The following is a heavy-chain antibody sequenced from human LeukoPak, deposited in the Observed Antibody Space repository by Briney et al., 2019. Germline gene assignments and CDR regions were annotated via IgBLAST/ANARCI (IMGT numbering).Heavy chain of an antibody. J-gene: IGHJ4*02. V-gene: IGHV1-46*01. D-gene: IGHD2-15*01. CDR2: INPSGSNT. CDR3: AREESSGYFDY. CDR1: GFTFTNYY. Sequence: ASVKVSCTASGFTFTNYYMHWVRQAPGQGLEWMGLINPSGSNTNYAQKFRGRVTMTRDTSATTVYMELSSLRSEDTAVYYCAREESSGYFDYGGQGSLVTVSS.